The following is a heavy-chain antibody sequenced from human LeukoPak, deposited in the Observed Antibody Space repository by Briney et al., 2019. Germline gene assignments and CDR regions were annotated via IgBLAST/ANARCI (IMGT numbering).Heavy chain of an antibody. J-gene: IGHJ3*02. CDR1: GGSISSGSYY. Sequence: SETLSLACTVSGGSISSGSYYWSWIRQPAGKGLEWIGRIYTSGSTNYNPSLKSRVTISVDTSKNQFSLKLSSVTAADTAVYYCARDGLTIFGVVSDDAFDIWGQGTMVTVSS. D-gene: IGHD3-3*01. V-gene: IGHV4-61*02. CDR2: IYTSGST. CDR3: ARDGLTIFGVVSDDAFDI.